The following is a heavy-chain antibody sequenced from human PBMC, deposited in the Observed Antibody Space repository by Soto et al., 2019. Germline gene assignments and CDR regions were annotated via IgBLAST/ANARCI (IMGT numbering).Heavy chain of an antibody. J-gene: IGHJ4*02. CDR1: GFTFSSYA. V-gene: IGHV3-23*01. CDR2: ISGSGGTT. Sequence: PGGSLRLSCATSGFTFSSYAMSWVRQAPGRGLEWVSAISGSGGTTYYADSVKGRFTISRDNSKNTLHLQMNSLRAEDTAVYNCAKVGHCSSTSCYAFFDYWGQGTLVTVSS. CDR3: AKVGHCSSTSCYAFFDY. D-gene: IGHD2-2*01.